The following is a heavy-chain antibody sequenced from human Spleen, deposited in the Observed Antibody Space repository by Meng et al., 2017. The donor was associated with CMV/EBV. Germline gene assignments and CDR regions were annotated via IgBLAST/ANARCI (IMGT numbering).Heavy chain of an antibody. CDR3: ARGEGDYYDSSGYFQH. J-gene: IGHJ1*01. V-gene: IGHV3-53*04. D-gene: IGHD3-22*01. Sequence: GESLKISCAASGFTVSGNYMSWVRQGPGKGLEWVSLIYSGGSTYYADSVKGRFTISRNNSKNTLYLQMNSLRAEDTAVYYCARGEGDYYDSSGYFQHWGPGTLVTVSS. CDR1: GFTVSGNY. CDR2: IYSGGST.